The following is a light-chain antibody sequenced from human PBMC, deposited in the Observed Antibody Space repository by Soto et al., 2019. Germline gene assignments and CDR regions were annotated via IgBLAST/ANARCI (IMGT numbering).Light chain of an antibody. CDR3: QQYNNWPFT. J-gene: IGKJ3*01. CDR2: GAS. Sequence: EIVMTQSPATLSVSPGERATLSCRASQSVSSNLAWYQQKPGQVPRLLIYGASTRATGIPARFSGSGSGTEFTPTISSLQSEDFSVDYCQQYNNWPFTFGPGTKVDIK. V-gene: IGKV3D-15*01. CDR1: QSVSSN.